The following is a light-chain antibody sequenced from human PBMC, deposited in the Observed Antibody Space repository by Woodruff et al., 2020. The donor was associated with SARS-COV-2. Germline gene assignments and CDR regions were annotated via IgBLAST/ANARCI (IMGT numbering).Light chain of an antibody. Sequence: PGKAPKLLIYDASNLETGVPSRFTGAGFGTEFTLTISGLQPDDFATYYCQQYNSYPSFGGGTKVEIK. V-gene: IGKV1-5*01. CDR3: QQYNSYPS. J-gene: IGKJ4*01. CDR2: DAS.